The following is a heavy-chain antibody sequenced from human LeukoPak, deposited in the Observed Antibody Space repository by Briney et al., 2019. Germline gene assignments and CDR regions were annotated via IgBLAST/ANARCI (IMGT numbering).Heavy chain of an antibody. Sequence: SETLSLTCTVSGGSISSYYWSWIRQPPGKGLEWIGYIYYSGSTNYNPSLKSRVTISVDTSKNQFSLKLSSVTAADTAVYYCARLLPIEGIVVVPAALDYWGQGTRVTVSS. CDR3: ARLLPIEGIVVVPAALDY. CDR1: GGSISSYY. V-gene: IGHV4-59*12. CDR2: IYYSGST. D-gene: IGHD2-2*01. J-gene: IGHJ4*02.